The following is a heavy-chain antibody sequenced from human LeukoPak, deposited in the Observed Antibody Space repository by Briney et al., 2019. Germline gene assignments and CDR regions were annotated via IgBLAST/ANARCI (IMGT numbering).Heavy chain of an antibody. Sequence: ASVTVSFTSSAYTFTVYYMHWVRHAPGQGLEWMGWINPNSGGANYAQKFQGRVTMTRDTSISTAYMELSRLRSDDTAVYYCARGGTTTMTTLLSYWGQGSLVTVSS. CDR2: INPNSGGA. V-gene: IGHV1-2*02. D-gene: IGHD4-17*01. CDR1: AYTFTVYY. J-gene: IGHJ4*02. CDR3: ARGGTTTMTTLLSY.